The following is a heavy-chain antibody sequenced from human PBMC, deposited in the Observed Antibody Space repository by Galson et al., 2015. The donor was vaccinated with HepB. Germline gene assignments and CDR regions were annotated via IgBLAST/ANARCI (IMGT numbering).Heavy chain of an antibody. CDR1: GFTFSTYS. D-gene: IGHD6-19*01. CDR3: ARGGYSSGVFDY. J-gene: IGHJ4*02. Sequence: SLRLSCAASGFTFSTYSLNWVRQAPGKGLDWVSYISSGRRTIYYADSVEGRFTVSGDNAKNSLFLQMNSLRVEDTAVYYCARGGYSSGVFDYWGQGTLVTVSS. CDR2: ISSGRRTI. V-gene: IGHV3-48*01.